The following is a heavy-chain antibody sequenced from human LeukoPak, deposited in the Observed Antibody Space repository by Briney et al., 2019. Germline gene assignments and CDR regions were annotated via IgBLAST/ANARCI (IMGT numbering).Heavy chain of an antibody. V-gene: IGHV4-59*01. CDR2: IYYSGST. Sequence: SETLSLTCTVSGGSISSYYWSWIRQPPGKGLEWIGYIYYSGSTNYNPSLKSRVTISVDTSKDQFSLKLSSVTAADTAVYYCARGNYTVEGIAVARYFDYWGQGTLVTVSS. D-gene: IGHD6-19*01. CDR3: ARGNYTVEGIAVARYFDY. J-gene: IGHJ4*02. CDR1: GGSISSYY.